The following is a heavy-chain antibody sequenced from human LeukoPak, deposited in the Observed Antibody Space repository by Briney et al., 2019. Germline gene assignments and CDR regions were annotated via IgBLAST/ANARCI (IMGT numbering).Heavy chain of an antibody. J-gene: IGHJ4*02. CDR3: ARGFPDWVGSGYPFDL. D-gene: IGHD5-12*01. V-gene: IGHV4-30-2*01. Sequence: PSETLSLTCAVSGGSISSGGYSWSWIRQPPGKGLEWIGYIYHSGSTYYNPSLKSRVTISVDRSKNQFSLKLSSVTAADTAVYFCARGFPDWVGSGYPFDLWGQGLLVTVSS. CDR1: GGSISSGGYS. CDR2: IYHSGST.